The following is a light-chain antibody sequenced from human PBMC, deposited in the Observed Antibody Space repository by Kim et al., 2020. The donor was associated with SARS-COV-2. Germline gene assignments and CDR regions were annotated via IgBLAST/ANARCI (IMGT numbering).Light chain of an antibody. J-gene: IGLJ2*01. CDR3: NSRDSNDYVV. Sequence: VAFGQTVRITCQGDSLRSYYATWYQQKPGQAPILVIYGKNNRPSGIPDRFSGSSSGNTASLTITGTQAGDEADYYCNSRDSNDYVVFGGGTKVTVL. V-gene: IGLV3-19*01. CDR1: SLRSYY. CDR2: GKN.